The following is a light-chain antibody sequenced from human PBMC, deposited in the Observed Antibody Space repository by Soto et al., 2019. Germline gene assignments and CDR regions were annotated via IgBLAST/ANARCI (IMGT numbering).Light chain of an antibody. CDR3: QQYGDSPWT. CDR2: SVS. Sequence: EIVLTQSPGTLSLSPGEGATLSCRASQSVYSDYLAWYQQKPGQAPRLLIYSVSRRATGTPDRFSGSGSGPEFPLTINRLEPEDFAVYSCQQYGDSPWTFGQGTKVQI. CDR1: QSVYSDY. V-gene: IGKV3-20*01. J-gene: IGKJ1*01.